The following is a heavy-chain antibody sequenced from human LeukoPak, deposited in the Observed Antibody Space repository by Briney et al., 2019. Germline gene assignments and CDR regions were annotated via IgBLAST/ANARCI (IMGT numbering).Heavy chain of an antibody. CDR3: VRDGQGSTPLDY. CDR1: GFTFNNYW. CDR2: ISTDGSRP. V-gene: IGHV3-74*01. J-gene: IGHJ4*02. Sequence: PGGSLRLSCAASGFTFNNYWIHWVRQVPGKGLVWVSGISTDGSRPRYADSVNGRFTISRDNAKNTLYLQMNSLRAEDTAVYFCVRDGQGSTPLDYWGQGTLVTVSS. D-gene: IGHD2-15*01.